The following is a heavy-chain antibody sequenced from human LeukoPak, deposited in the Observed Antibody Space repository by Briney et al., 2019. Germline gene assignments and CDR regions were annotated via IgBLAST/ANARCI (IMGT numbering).Heavy chain of an antibody. CDR1: GFTVSSNY. V-gene: IGHV3-53*01. CDR3: ARGSVVAIGPHGV. D-gene: IGHD2-21*01. CDR2: IYTGGTT. Sequence: PGGSLRLSCAASGFTVSSNYMSWVRQAPGKGLEWVSVIYTGGTTYYADSVKGRFTISRDNSKNTLFLQMNSLRAEDTAVYFCARGSVVAIGPHGVWGQGTTVTVSS. J-gene: IGHJ6*02.